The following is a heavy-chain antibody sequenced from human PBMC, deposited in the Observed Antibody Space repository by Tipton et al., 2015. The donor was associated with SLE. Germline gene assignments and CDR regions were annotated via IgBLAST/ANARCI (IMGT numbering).Heavy chain of an antibody. CDR1: GGSFSGYY. J-gene: IGHJ3*02. Sequence: TLSLTCAVYGGSFSGYYWSWIRQPPGKGLEWIGEINHSGSTSYNPSLKSRVTISVDTSKNQFSLKLSSVTAADTAEYYCARDSILYYDSSGYYYGAFDIWGQGTMVTVSS. V-gene: IGHV4-34*01. D-gene: IGHD3-22*01. CDR3: ARDSILYYDSSGYYYGAFDI. CDR2: INHSGST.